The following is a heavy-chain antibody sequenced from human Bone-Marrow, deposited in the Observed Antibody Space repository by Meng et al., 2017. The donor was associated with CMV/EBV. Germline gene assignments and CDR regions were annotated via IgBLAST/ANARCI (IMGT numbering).Heavy chain of an antibody. J-gene: IGHJ5*02. Sequence: SETLSLTCLVSGGSIRGYYWSWIRQSPGKGLEWIGDVLYGGNTNHNPSLKSRVSISADTSKKQVSLKLTSVSAANTAVYFCARGISSVNMFEPWGQGTLVTVSS. CDR1: GGSIRGYY. CDR2: VLYGGNT. D-gene: IGHD6-19*01. CDR3: ARGISSVNMFEP. V-gene: IGHV4-59*01.